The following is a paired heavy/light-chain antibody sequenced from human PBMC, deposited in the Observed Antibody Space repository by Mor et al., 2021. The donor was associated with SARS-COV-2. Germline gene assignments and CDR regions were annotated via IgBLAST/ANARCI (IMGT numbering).Heavy chain of an antibody. J-gene: IGHJ3*01. V-gene: IGHV3-7*03. D-gene: IGHD4-17*01. Sequence: VQLVESGGGLVQPGGSRRLSCVASGFVFSTYWMTWVRQAPGKGLEWVANINHNGSAKNFVDFAKGRFTISRDNTKNTVFLQMNSLRADDSAVYYCARDQGTTAASYALNVWGRGTMVTVSS. CDR2: INHNGSAK. CDR3: ARDQGTTAASYALNV. CDR1: GFVFSTYW.
Light chain of an antibody. CDR2: LGS. V-gene: IGKV2-28*01. J-gene: IGKJ2*01. CDR1: QSLLHSNGHSY. CDR3: MQSLQNPHI. Sequence: DIVMTQSPVSPPVTPGEPASISCRSTQSLLHSNGHSYLDWYVQKPGQSPQLLIYLGSYRASGVPDRFSGSGSGTDFTLEISRVEAEDVGVYYCMQSLQNPHIFGQGTKLEIK.